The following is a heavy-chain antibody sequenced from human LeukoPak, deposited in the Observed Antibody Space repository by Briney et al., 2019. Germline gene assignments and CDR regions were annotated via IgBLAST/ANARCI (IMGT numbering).Heavy chain of an antibody. D-gene: IGHD6-19*01. V-gene: IGHV3-53*01. J-gene: IGHJ4*02. CDR1: GFTVSSNY. Sequence: GGSLRLSCAASGFTVSSNYMAWVRQAPGKGLEWVSLIYSGGDTSYADSVKGRFTISRDNSQNTLYLQMNDLRAEDTAVYYCARPDDRSGWYVFDYWGQGTLVTVSS. CDR2: IYSGGDT. CDR3: ARPDDRSGWYVFDY.